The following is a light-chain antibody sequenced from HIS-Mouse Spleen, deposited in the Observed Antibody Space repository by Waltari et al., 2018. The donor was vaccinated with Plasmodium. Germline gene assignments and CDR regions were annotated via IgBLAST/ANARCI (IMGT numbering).Light chain of an antibody. CDR3: QQYNNWSFT. CDR2: GAS. V-gene: IGKV3-15*01. J-gene: IGKJ3*01. CDR1: QSVSSN. Sequence: EIVMTQSPATLSVSPGERATLSCRASQSVSSNLAWYQQKPGHAPRLLINGASTRATGIPARVSGSGSGTEFTLTISSLQSEDFAVYYCQQYNNWSFTFGPGTKVDIK.